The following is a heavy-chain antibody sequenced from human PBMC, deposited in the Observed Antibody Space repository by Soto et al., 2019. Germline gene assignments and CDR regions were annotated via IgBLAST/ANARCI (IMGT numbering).Heavy chain of an antibody. Sequence: GGSLRLSCAASGFTFDDYALHWVRQVPGKGLEWVSGINWNSGSIGYADSAKSRFAISRDNAKNSLHLQMNSLRAEDTAFYYCVKDESINWYSGHFRHWGQGTLVTISS. D-gene: IGHD6-13*01. V-gene: IGHV3-9*01. CDR3: VKDESINWYSGHFRH. CDR1: GFTFDDYA. CDR2: INWNSGSI. J-gene: IGHJ1*01.